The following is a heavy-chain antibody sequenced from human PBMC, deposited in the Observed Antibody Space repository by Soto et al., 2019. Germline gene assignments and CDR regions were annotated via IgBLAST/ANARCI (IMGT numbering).Heavy chain of an antibody. Sequence: GGSLRLSCAASGFTFSGSAMHWVRQAPGKGLEWVGRIRSKANSDATVYAASVKGRFTISRDDSKNTAYLQMNSLKTEGTAVYYCTTPSINYDILTDYFNYWGQGSLVTVSS. CDR3: TTPSINYDILTDYFNY. CDR2: IRSKANSDAT. D-gene: IGHD3-9*01. CDR1: GFTFSGSA. V-gene: IGHV3-73*01. J-gene: IGHJ4*02.